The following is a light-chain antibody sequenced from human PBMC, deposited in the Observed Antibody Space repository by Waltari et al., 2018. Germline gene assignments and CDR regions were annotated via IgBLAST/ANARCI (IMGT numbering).Light chain of an antibody. J-gene: IGKJ2*01. Sequence: IQLTQTPSFLSASGGARVTITCRASQPMSIYLAWYQQKPGKAPKPLRYAASTFQRGVPSRFGGSASWTAFSLTISSLQPADSATYYCLQLITYRYTFGHGTKLENK. CDR1: QPMSIY. CDR3: LQLITYRYT. V-gene: IGKV1-9*01. CDR2: AAS.